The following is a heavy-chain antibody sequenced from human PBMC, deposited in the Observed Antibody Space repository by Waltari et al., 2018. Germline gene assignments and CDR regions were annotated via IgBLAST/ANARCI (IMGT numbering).Heavy chain of an antibody. J-gene: IGHJ4*02. CDR3: ARTYQSGSYSDY. V-gene: IGHV1-2*02. CDR1: GYPFTSYY. Sequence: QVQLVQSGAEVKKPGASVKVPCKTSGYPFTSYYMHWGRQAPGQGLEWMGWINTRNGGTNYAQKYQGRVTMTRDTSISTAYMELSRLISNDTAVYYCARTYQSGSYSDYWGQGTPVTVSS. D-gene: IGHD1-26*01. CDR2: INTRNGGT.